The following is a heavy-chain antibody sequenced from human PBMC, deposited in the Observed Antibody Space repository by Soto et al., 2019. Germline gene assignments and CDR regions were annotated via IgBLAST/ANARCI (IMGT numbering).Heavy chain of an antibody. V-gene: IGHV4-31*03. Sequence: QVQLQESGPGLVKPSQTLSLTCTVSGGSISSGGYYWSWIRQHPGKGLEWIGDIYYSGSTYYNPSLKSRVTISVDTSKNHFSLKLSSVTAADTAVYYCARDLSYDFWSGYNTNDAFDIWGQGTMVTVSS. CDR1: GGSISSGGYY. D-gene: IGHD3-3*01. CDR2: IYYSGST. J-gene: IGHJ3*02. CDR3: ARDLSYDFWSGYNTNDAFDI.